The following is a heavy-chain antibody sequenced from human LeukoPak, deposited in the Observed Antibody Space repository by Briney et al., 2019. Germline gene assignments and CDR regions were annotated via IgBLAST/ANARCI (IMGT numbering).Heavy chain of an antibody. CDR3: ARGGRRGFNWFDP. J-gene: IGHJ5*02. CDR1: GGSFSGYY. Sequence: SETLSLTSAVYGGSFSGYYWSWIRQPPGKGLEWIGEINHSGSTNYNPSLKSRVTISVDTSKNQFSLKLSSVTAADTAVYYCARGGRRGFNWFDPWGQGTLVTVSS. V-gene: IGHV4-34*01. CDR2: INHSGST. D-gene: IGHD1-26*01.